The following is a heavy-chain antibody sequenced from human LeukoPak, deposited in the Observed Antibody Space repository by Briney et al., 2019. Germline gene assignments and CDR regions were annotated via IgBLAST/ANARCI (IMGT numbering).Heavy chain of an antibody. D-gene: IGHD3-3*01. Sequence: TLSLTCTVSGSSVSSDEYYWSWVPQRPGKDLESIGYVYYSGSSYYTPSLERRVSMAVEVSKNQYSLELRSVTAADTAVFYCGRVKVLRFLEWFLDFWGQGALVTVSS. J-gene: IGHJ4*02. CDR3: GRVKVLRFLEWFLDF. V-gene: IGHV4-31*03. CDR1: GSSVSSDEYY. CDR2: VYYSGSS.